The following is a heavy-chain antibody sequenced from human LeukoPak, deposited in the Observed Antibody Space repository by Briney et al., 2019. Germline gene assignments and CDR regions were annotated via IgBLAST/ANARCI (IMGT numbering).Heavy chain of an antibody. J-gene: IGHJ4*02. V-gene: IGHV1-24*01. CDR2: FDPEDGET. CDR1: GYTLTELS. D-gene: IGHD6-13*01. Sequence: GASEKVSCKVSGYTLTELSMHWVRQAPGKGLEWMGGFDPEDGETIYAQKFQGRVTMTEDTSTDTAYMELSSLRSEDTAVYYCATAGYSSSWYGLDYWGQGTLVTVSS. CDR3: ATAGYSSSWYGLDY.